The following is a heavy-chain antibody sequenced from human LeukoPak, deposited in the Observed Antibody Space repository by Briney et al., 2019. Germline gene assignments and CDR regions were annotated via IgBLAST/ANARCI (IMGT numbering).Heavy chain of an antibody. CDR2: ISNDGGDT. CDR1: GFTLNTYA. J-gene: IGHJ4*02. Sequence: GGSLTLPCSASGFTLNTYAMHWVRHSPGEGLEYLSAISNDGGDTYYPVYVQGRYIQSRDNSKNTPSLQMSRLRAEDTAIYYCVKYRNSCYSVWGQGTLVTVSS. D-gene: IGHD2-15*01. V-gene: IGHV3-64D*06. CDR3: VKYRNSCYSV.